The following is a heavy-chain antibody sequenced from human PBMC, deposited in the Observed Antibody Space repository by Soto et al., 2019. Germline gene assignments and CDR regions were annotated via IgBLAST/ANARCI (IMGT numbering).Heavy chain of an antibody. CDR3: ATFGAADLRGNY. Sequence: GGSLRLSCAASGFTFNTYAMSWVRQAPGKGLEWVSAISPGSASIFYADSMKGRFTISRDNSKNTLYLHMNNLRAEDTAVSYCATFGAADLRGNYWGPGTLVPVSS. V-gene: IGHV3-23*01. CDR2: ISPGSASI. J-gene: IGHJ4*02. D-gene: IGHD3-3*01. CDR1: GFTFNTYA.